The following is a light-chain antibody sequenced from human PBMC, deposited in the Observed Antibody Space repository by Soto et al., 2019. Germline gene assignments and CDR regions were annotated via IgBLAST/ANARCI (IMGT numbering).Light chain of an antibody. J-gene: IGLJ3*02. CDR3: CSYACSSTWV. Sequence: QSALTQPASVSGSPGQSVTISCTGASSDIGNYNLVSWYQQHPGKAPRLMIYEVNKRPSGVSDRFSGSKSGNTASLTISGLQAEDEADYYCCSYACSSTWVFGGGTQLTVL. CDR1: SSDIGNYNL. V-gene: IGLV2-23*02. CDR2: EVN.